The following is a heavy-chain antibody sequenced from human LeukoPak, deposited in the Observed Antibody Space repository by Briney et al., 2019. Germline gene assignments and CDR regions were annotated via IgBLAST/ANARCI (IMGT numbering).Heavy chain of an antibody. CDR2: INWNGGST. J-gene: IGHJ4*02. D-gene: IGHD4-17*01. CDR1: GFTFDDYA. CDR3: ARVGHGGYPIDY. Sequence: PGGSLRLSCAASGFTFDDYALSWVRQAPGKGLEWVSGINWNGGSTGYADSVKGRFTISRDNARNSLYLQMTSLRAEDSALYYCARVGHGGYPIDYWGQGTLVTVSS. V-gene: IGHV3-20*04.